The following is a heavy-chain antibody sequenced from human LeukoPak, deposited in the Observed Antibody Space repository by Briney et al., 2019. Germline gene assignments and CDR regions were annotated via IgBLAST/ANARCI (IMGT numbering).Heavy chain of an antibody. CDR3: ARGGSGWYGDYYGMDV. J-gene: IGHJ6*02. D-gene: IGHD6-19*01. Sequence: SCKASGGTFSSYAMHWVRQAPGKGLEWVAVISYDGSNKYYADSVKGRFTISRDNSKNTLYLQMNSLRAEDTAVYYCARGGSGWYGDYYGMDVWGQGTTVTVSS. CDR1: GGTFSSYA. CDR2: ISYDGSNK. V-gene: IGHV3-30-3*01.